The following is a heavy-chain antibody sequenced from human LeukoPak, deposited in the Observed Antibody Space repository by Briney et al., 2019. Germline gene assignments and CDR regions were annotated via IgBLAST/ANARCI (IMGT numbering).Heavy chain of an antibody. CDR1: GFTFSYYS. Sequence: GGSLRLSCAASGFTFSYYSMNWVRQAPGKGLEWVSYISSSSETIYYADSVKGRFTISRDNAKKSLDLQMNSLRDEDTAVYYCARDHRSGSGSGTQANDYWGQGTLVTVSS. V-gene: IGHV3-48*02. CDR3: ARDHRSGSGSGTQANDY. CDR2: ISSSSETI. D-gene: IGHD3-10*01. J-gene: IGHJ4*02.